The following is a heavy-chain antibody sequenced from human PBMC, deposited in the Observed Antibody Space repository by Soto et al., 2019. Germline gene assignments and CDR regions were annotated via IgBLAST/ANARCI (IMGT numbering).Heavy chain of an antibody. J-gene: IGHJ4*02. CDR1: GGTFSSYT. Sequence: QVQLVQSGAEVKKPGSSVKVSCKASGGTFSSYTISWVRQAPGQGLEWLGRIIPILGIANYAQKFQGRVAITADKSTSTTYMELSSLRSEDTAVYYCAMEYCSSTSCYRDYWGQGTLVTVSS. CDR2: IIPILGIA. CDR3: AMEYCSSTSCYRDY. V-gene: IGHV1-69*02. D-gene: IGHD2-2*02.